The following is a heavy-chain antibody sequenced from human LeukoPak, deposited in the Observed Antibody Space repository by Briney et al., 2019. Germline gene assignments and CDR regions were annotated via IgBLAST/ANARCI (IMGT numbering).Heavy chain of an antibody. CDR2: ISWNSGSK. Sequence: QSGGSLRLSCAASGFTFDDYAMHWVRQGPGKGLEWVSGISWNSGSKGYADSVKGRFTISRDNAKNSLYLQMNSLRAEDTALYYCAKDPVPSSYYYYGMDVWGQGTTVTVSS. J-gene: IGHJ6*02. CDR1: GFTFDDYA. V-gene: IGHV3-9*01. CDR3: AKDPVPSSYYYYGMDV. D-gene: IGHD6-13*01.